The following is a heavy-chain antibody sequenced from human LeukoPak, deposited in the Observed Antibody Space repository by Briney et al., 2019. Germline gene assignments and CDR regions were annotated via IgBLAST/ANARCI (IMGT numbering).Heavy chain of an antibody. J-gene: IGHJ3*02. CDR1: GYTFTSYG. Sequence: ASVNVSCKASGYTFTSYGISWVRQAPGQGLEWMGWISAYNGNTNYAQKLQGRVTMTTDTSTSTAYMELRSLRSDDTAVYYCARGTTVVTDDAFDIWGQGTMVTVSS. CDR3: ARGTTVVTDDAFDI. D-gene: IGHD4-23*01. V-gene: IGHV1-18*01. CDR2: ISAYNGNT.